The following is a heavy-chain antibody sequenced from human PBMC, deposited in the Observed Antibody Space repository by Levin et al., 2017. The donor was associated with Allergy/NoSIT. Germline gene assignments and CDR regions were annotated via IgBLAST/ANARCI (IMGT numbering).Heavy chain of an antibody. D-gene: IGHD2-15*01. V-gene: IGHV4-59*08. CDR3: ARTVDCSGGSCYHSSWFDP. Sequence: SETLSLTCTVSGGSISSYYWSWIRQPPGKGLEWIGYIYYSGSTNYNPSLKSRVTISVDTSKNQFSLKLSSVTAADTAVYYCARTVDCSGGSCYHSSWFDPGGQGTLVTVSS. CDR1: GGSISSYY. J-gene: IGHJ5*02. CDR2: IYYSGST.